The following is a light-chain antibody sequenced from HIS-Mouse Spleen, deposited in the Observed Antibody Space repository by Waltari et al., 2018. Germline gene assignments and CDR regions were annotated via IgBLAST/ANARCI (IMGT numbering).Light chain of an antibody. J-gene: IGLJ3*02. Sequence: QSALTQPASVSGSPGPSITISCTGTSSDGGSYNLVSWYQQHPGKAPKLMIYEGSKRPSGVSNRFSGSKSGNTASLTISGLQAEDEADYYCCSYAGSSTWVFGGGTKLTVL. CDR1: SSDGGSYNL. V-gene: IGLV2-23*01. CDR3: CSYAGSSTWV. CDR2: EGS.